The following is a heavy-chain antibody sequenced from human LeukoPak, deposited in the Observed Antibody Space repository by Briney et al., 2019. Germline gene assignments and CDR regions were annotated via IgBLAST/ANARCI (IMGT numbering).Heavy chain of an antibody. CDR2: FYYTGST. J-gene: IGHJ3*02. D-gene: IGHD1-26*01. V-gene: IGHV4-39*01. Sequence: PSETLSLACTVSRGSISSNGYYWGWIRQPPGKGLEWIGSFYYTGSTFYSPSLKSRATISVDTSKNQFSLKLSSVTAADTAVYYCARRSGTYHAFDIWGQGTMVTVSS. CDR3: ARRSGTYHAFDI. CDR1: RGSISSNGYY.